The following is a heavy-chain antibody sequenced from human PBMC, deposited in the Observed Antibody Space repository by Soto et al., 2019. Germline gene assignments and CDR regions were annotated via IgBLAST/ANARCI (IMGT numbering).Heavy chain of an antibody. CDR2: FDPEDGET. CDR1: GYTLTELS. D-gene: IGHD3-22*01. J-gene: IGHJ4*02. V-gene: IGHV1-24*01. CDR3: ATRPRYDISGDYYIIYCLDY. Sequence: ASVKVSCKVSGYTLTELSMHWVRQAPGKGLEWMGGFDPEDGETIYAQKFQGRVTMTEDTSTDTAYMELSSLRSEDTAVYYCATRPRYDISGDYYIIYCLDYWGQGTLVTVSS.